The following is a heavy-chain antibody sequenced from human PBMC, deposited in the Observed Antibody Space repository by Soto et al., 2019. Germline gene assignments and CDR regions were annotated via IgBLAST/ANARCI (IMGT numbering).Heavy chain of an antibody. CDR2: INAGNGNT. Sequence: GASVKVSCKASGYTFTSYAMHWVRQAPGQRLEWMGWINAGNGNTKYSQKFQGRVTITRDTSASTAYMELSSLRSEDTAVYYCARDFGVVIKKYYFDYWGQGTLVTVSS. D-gene: IGHD3-3*01. V-gene: IGHV1-3*01. CDR1: GYTFTSYA. CDR3: ARDFGVVIKKYYFDY. J-gene: IGHJ4*02.